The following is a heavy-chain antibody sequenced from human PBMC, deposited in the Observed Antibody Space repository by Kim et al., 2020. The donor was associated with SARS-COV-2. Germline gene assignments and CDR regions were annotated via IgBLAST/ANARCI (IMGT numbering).Heavy chain of an antibody. J-gene: IGHJ4*01. CDR1: GGSFSGYY. D-gene: IGHD2-21*02. CDR3: AARTSFYCGCDCYRIDY. CDR2: INHSGST. V-gene: IGHV4-34*01. Sequence: SETLSLTCAVYGGSFSGYYWSWIRQPPGKGLEWIGEINHSGSTNYNPSLKSRVTISVDTSKNQFSLKLSSVTAADTAVYYCAARTSFYCGCDCYRIDYWG.